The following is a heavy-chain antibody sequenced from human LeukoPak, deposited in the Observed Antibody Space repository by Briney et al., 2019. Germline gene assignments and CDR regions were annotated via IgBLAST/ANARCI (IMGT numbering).Heavy chain of an antibody. D-gene: IGHD6-13*01. Sequence: SVKVSCKASGGTFSSYAISWVRQAPGQGLEWMGGIIPIFGPANYAQEFQGRVTITTDESTSTAYMELSSLRSEDTAVYYCARVSNSSSWYREAWFDPWGQGTLVTVSS. J-gene: IGHJ5*02. CDR1: GGTFSSYA. CDR3: ARVSNSSSWYREAWFDP. CDR2: IIPIFGPA. V-gene: IGHV1-69*05.